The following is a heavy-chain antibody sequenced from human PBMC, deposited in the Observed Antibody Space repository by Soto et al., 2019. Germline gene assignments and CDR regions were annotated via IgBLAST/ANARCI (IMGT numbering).Heavy chain of an antibody. D-gene: IGHD5-12*01. CDR3: ARERRLRPGGGGTEPLDI. J-gene: IGHJ3*02. CDR2: INPNGGST. V-gene: IGHV1-46*03. CDR1: GYSFTSQY. Sequence: QVQLVQSGAEVKKPGASVKISCEASGYSFTSQYVHWVRQAPGQGLEWMGIINPNGGSTTYAQKFQGGATMARDSYTSTVNMGRGALTSEATAVYYCARERRLRPGGGGTEPLDIWGQGTMVTVAS.